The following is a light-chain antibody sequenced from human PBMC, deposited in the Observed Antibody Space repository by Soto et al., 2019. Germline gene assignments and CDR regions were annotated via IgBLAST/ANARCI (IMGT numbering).Light chain of an antibody. J-gene: IGKJ2*01. V-gene: IGKV3-15*01. CDR1: QSVSSN. CDR2: GAS. CDR3: QQCNDWPQT. Sequence: EIVMTQSPATLSVSPGERATLSCRASQSVSSNLAWYQQKPGQAPRLLIYGASTRATGIPARFSGRGSATEFTLTISRLQPEDCAVYYCQQCNDWPQTFGQGTKLEIK.